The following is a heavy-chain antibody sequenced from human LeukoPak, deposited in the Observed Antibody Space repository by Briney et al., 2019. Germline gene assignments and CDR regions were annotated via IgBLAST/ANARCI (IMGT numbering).Heavy chain of an antibody. J-gene: IGHJ4*02. CDR3: AKDLDSSGSLDY. V-gene: IGHV3-33*06. D-gene: IGHD3-22*01. CDR2: IWYDGSNK. Sequence: GRSLRLSCAASGFTFSSYGMHWVRQAPGKGLEWVAVIWYDGSNKYYADSVKGRFTISRDNSKNTLYLQMNSLRAEGTAVYYCAKDLDSSGSLDYWGQGTLVTVSS. CDR1: GFTFSSYG.